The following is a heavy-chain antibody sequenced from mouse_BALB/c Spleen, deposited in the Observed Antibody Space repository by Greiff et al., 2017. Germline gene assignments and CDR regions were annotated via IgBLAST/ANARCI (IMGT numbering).Heavy chain of an antibody. V-gene: IGHV1S81*02. CDR2: INPSNGLT. Sequence: QVQLQQPGAELVKPGASVKLSCKASGYTFTSYWMHWVKQRPGQGLEWIGEINPSNGLTNYNEKFKSKATLTVDKSSSTAYMQLSSLTSEDSAVYYCAWGGRDYDGPWAMDYWGQGTSVTVSS. J-gene: IGHJ4*01. CDR1: GYTFTSYW. CDR3: AWGGRDYDGPWAMDY. D-gene: IGHD2-4*01.